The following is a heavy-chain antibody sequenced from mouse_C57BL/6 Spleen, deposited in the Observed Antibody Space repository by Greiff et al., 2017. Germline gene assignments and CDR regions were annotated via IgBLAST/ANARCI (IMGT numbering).Heavy chain of an antibody. CDR3: TRAYDYDGFAY. V-gene: IGHV5-9-1*02. CDR1: GFTFSSYA. Sequence: EVQLVESGEGLVKPGGSLKLSCAASGFTFSSYALSWVRQTPEKRLEWVAYISSGGDYIYYADTVKGRFTISRDNARNTLYLQMSSLKSEDTAMYYCTRAYDYDGFAYWGQGTLVTVSA. CDR2: ISSGGDYI. J-gene: IGHJ3*01. D-gene: IGHD2-4*01.